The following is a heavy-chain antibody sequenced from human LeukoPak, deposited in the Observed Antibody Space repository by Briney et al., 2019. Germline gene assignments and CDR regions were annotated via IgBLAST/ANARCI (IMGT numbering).Heavy chain of an antibody. CDR1: GFTFSKYG. CDR2: ISFDGSSK. CDR3: AKDRGFSFASGSSELDY. V-gene: IGHV3-30*18. J-gene: IGHJ4*02. D-gene: IGHD3-10*01. Sequence: GRSLRLSCAASGFTFSKYGIHWVRQAPGQGLEWVAVISFDGSSKYHADSVKGRFTTSRDNSKNTVYLQMNSLRVEDTAVYYCAKDRGFSFASGSSELDYWGQRPQVTVSS.